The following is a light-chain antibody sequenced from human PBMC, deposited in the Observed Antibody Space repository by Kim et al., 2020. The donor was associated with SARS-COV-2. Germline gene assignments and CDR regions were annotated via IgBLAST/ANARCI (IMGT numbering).Light chain of an antibody. J-gene: IGLJ2*01. CDR3: CSYAGSYTLV. Sequence: QSALTQPRSVSVSPGQSVTISCTGTSSDVGGYNYVSWYQQHPGKAPKPMISDVSKRPSGVPDRFSGSKSGNTASLTISGLQAEDEADYYCCSYAGSYTLVFGGGTQLTVL. CDR1: SSDVGGYNY. V-gene: IGLV2-11*01. CDR2: DVS.